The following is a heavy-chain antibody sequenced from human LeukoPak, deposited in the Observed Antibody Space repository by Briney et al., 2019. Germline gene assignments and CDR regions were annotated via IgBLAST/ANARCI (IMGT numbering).Heavy chain of an antibody. CDR2: INPSGGST. J-gene: IGHJ3*02. V-gene: IGHV1-46*01. Sequence: GASVKVSCKASGYTFTSYYMHWVRQAPGQGLEWMGIINPSGGSTSYAQKFQGRVTMTRDTSTSTVYMELSSLRSEDTAVYYCANPRSLDDAFDIWGQGTMVTVSS. CDR3: ANPRSLDDAFDI. CDR1: GYTFTSYY.